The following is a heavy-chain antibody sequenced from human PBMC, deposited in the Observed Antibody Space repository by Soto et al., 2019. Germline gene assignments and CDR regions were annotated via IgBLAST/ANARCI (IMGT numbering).Heavy chain of an antibody. CDR3: ARDRDSSGYYYYYYGMDV. J-gene: IGHJ6*02. D-gene: IGHD3-22*01. CDR2: IYHSGST. CDR1: GYSISSGYY. Sequence: SETLSLTCTVSGYSISSGYYWGWIRQPPGKGLEWIGSIYHSGSTYYNPSLKSRVTISVDTSKNQFSLKLSSVTAADTAVYYCARDRDSSGYYYYYYGMDVWGQGTTVTVSS. V-gene: IGHV4-38-2*02.